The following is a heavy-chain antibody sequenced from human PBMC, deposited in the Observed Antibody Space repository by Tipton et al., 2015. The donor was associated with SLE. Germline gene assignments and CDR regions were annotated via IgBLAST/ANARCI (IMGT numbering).Heavy chain of an antibody. CDR2: VYSSGST. CDR1: GFTVSSND. D-gene: IGHD3-10*01. J-gene: IGHJ4*02. V-gene: IGHV3-53*01. Sequence: GSLRLSCTASGFTVSSNDMSWVRQAPGKGLEWVTLVYSSGSTRYADSVKGRFTISRDNAKNSLYLQMNSLRAEDTAVYYCARDRGGRGYWGQGTLVTVSS. CDR3: ARDRGGRGY.